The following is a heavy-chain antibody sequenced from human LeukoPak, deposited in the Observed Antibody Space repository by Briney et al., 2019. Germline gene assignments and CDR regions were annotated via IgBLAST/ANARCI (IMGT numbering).Heavy chain of an antibody. V-gene: IGHV1-69*13. Sequence: ASVKVSCKASGGTFSSYAISWVRQAPGQGLEWMGGIIPIFGTANYAQKFQGRVTITADESTSTAYMELSSLRSEDTAVYYCAXGXQSSXXXXXXXXYXXXVXGKGTTVTV. CDR3: AXGXQSSXXXXXXXXYXXXV. CDR2: IIPIFGTA. CDR1: GGTFSSYA. J-gene: IGHJ6*03.